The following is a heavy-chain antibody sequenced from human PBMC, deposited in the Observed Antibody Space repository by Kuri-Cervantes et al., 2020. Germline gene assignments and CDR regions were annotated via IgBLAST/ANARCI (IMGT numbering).Heavy chain of an antibody. CDR1: GYTFTGYY. CDR2: INPNSGGT. D-gene: IGHD6-13*01. Sequence: ASVKVSCKASGYTFTGYYMHWVRQAPGQGLEWMGWINPNSGGTNYAQKFQGWVTMTRDTSISTAYMELSRLRSDDTAVYYCARTAAAGPIHYGMDVWGQGTTVTVSS. CDR3: ARTAAAGPIHYGMDV. J-gene: IGHJ6*02. V-gene: IGHV1-2*04.